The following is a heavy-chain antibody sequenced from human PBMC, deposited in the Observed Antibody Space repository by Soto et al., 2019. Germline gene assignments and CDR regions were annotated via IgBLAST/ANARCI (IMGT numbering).Heavy chain of an antibody. CDR1: GFTFSSYG. J-gene: IGHJ6*02. CDR3: AKGSVVGADYSYGMDV. D-gene: IGHD2-2*01. CDR2: VSGSGGSV. V-gene: IGHV3-23*01. Sequence: PGGSLRLSCAAAGFTFSSYGMSWVRQAPGKGLEWVSAVSGSGGSVYYADSVRGRFTISRDNSKNTLYLQVNSLRAEDTDTYYCAKGSVVGADYSYGMDVWGQGTTVTVSS.